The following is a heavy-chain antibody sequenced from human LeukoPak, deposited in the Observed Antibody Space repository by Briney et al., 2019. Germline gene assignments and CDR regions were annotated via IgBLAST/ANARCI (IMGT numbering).Heavy chain of an antibody. CDR1: GFTFSSYW. Sequence: PGGSLRLSCAASGFTFSSYWMHWVRQAPGKGLVWVSRINRDGSTTRYADSVKGRFTISRDNSKNTLYLQMNSLRAEDTAVYYCARDTHPGYSYGPPDYWGQGTLVTVSS. CDR2: INRDGSTT. CDR3: ARDTHPGYSYGPPDY. J-gene: IGHJ4*02. V-gene: IGHV3-74*01. D-gene: IGHD5-18*01.